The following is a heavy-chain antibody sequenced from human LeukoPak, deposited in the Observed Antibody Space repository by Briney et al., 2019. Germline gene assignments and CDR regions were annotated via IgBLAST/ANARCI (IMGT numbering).Heavy chain of an antibody. D-gene: IGHD3-10*01. Sequence: GGSLRLSCAASGFTFGSYAMHWVRQAPGKGLEWVAVISYDGSNKYYADSVKGRFTISRDNSKNTLYLQMNSLRAEDTAVYYCARVLYGSGRGYFDYWGQGTLVTVSS. CDR3: ARVLYGSGRGYFDY. V-gene: IGHV3-30-3*01. J-gene: IGHJ4*02. CDR2: ISYDGSNK. CDR1: GFTFGSYA.